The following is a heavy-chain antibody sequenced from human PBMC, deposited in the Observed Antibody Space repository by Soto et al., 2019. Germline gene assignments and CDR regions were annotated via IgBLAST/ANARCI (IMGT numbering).Heavy chain of an antibody. J-gene: IGHJ4*02. Sequence: QLQLQESGPGLVKPSETLSLTCTVSGDSISSNTYYWGWIRQPPGKGLEWIGSIYYSGSTYSNPSLKRRVTVSVDTSKNQFSLKLSSVTAADTAVYYCARHGLGYCSGGSCRYFDYWGQGTLVTVSS. CDR1: GDSISSNTYY. CDR3: ARHGLGYCSGGSCRYFDY. D-gene: IGHD2-15*01. CDR2: IYYSGST. V-gene: IGHV4-39*01.